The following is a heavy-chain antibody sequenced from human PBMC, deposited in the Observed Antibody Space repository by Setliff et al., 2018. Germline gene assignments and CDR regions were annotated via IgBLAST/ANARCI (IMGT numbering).Heavy chain of an antibody. J-gene: IGHJ4*02. V-gene: IGHV1-18*01. D-gene: IGHD2-21*01. CDR2: ISVYNGKT. CDR3: ATEKFPGDWGDY. CDR1: GYTFTNYG. Sequence: VASVKVSCKASGYTFTNYGVTWVRQAPGQGLEWMGWISVYNGKTKYAQKFQGRVTMTTDTSTRTAYMEVTSLRSDDTAVYYCATEKFPGDWGDYWGQGTLVTVSS.